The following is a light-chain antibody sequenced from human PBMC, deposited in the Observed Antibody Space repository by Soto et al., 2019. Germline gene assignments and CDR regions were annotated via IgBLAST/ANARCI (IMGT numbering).Light chain of an antibody. V-gene: IGLV2-14*03. CDR3: SSYRSSATLPV. Sequence: QSALTQPASVSGSPGQSITISCSGTSSYIGGYNFVSWYQQHPGKAPKLIIYDVTNRPSGMSHRFSGSKSGNTASLTISGLQVDDEADYYCSSYRSSATLPVFGGGTKLTVL. J-gene: IGLJ3*02. CDR1: SSYIGGYNF. CDR2: DVT.